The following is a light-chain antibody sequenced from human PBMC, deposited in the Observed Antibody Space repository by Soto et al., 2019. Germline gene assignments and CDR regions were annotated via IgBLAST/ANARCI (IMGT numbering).Light chain of an antibody. V-gene: IGLV1-40*01. CDR1: SSNNGAGYD. Sequence: QSVLTQPPSVTGGPGQRVAISCTGSSSNNGAGYDVHWYQQLPGTAPKLLIFGNTNRPSGVPDRFSGSKSGTSASLAITGLQAEDEADYYCQSYDSGLSGVVFGGGTKLTVL. CDR3: QSYDSGLSGVV. CDR2: GNT. J-gene: IGLJ2*01.